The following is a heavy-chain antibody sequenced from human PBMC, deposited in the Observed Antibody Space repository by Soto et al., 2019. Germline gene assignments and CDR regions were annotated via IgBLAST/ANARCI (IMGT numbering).Heavy chain of an antibody. CDR3: ERMKRGGSGYYKGPDYYGMDV. CDR2: IDWDDDK. J-gene: IGHJ6*02. Sequence: SGPTLVNPTQTLTLTCPFSGFSLSTSGMCVSWIRQPPGKALEWLALIDWDDDKYYSTSLKTRLTISKDTSKNQVVLTMTNMDPVDTATYYCERMKRGGSGYYKGPDYYGMDVWGQGTTVTVSS. D-gene: IGHD3-3*01. V-gene: IGHV2-70*01. CDR1: GFSLSTSGMC.